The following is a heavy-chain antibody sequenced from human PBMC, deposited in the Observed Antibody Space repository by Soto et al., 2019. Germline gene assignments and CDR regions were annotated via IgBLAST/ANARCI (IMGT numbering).Heavy chain of an antibody. D-gene: IGHD3-10*01. CDR1: GGSINTDDYY. J-gene: IGHJ3*02. Sequence: QVQLQESGPGLVKPSQTLSLNCSVSGGSINTDDYYWSWIRQHAGQGLEWIGYIFYSGTTYYNPSRKSGISISLDTSKNQFSLEMSSVTAADTAMYYCARVRGQAFDIRGQGTMVTVSS. CDR3: ARVRGQAFDI. CDR2: IFYSGTT. V-gene: IGHV4-31*03.